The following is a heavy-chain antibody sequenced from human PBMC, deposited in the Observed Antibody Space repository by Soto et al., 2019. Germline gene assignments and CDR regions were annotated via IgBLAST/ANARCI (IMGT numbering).Heavy chain of an antibody. CDR1: GFTFNTYS. V-gene: IGHV3-30-3*01. D-gene: IGHD3-3*01. CDR3: ARVQVHSFLSGSSYYYYAMDV. CDR2: VSYDGSNK. J-gene: IGHJ6*02. Sequence: QVQLVESGGGVVQPGRSLRLSCEASGFTFNTYSMHWVRQAPGKGLEWVAGVSYDGSNKFYADSVKGRLTISRDNSKNTLYLQVNSLIAEDTAVYYCARVQVHSFLSGSSYYYYAMDVWGQGTTVTVSS.